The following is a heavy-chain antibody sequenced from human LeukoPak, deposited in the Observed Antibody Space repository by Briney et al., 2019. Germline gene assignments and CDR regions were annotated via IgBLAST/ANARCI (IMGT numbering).Heavy chain of an antibody. CDR2: ITPNSGGV. CDR1: GFTFDNYV. Sequence: GGSLRLSCAASGFTFDNYVMHWVRLVPGKGLECVSSITPNSGGVGYAASVKGRFTISRDNARNSLYLQMNSLKAEDTALYYCVEDAPNGSIDYWGQGTLVTVSS. J-gene: IGHJ4*02. D-gene: IGHD2/OR15-2a*01. V-gene: IGHV3-9*01. CDR3: VEDAPNGSIDY.